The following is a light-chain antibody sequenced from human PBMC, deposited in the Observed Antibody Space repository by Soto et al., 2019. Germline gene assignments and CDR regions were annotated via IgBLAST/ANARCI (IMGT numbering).Light chain of an antibody. CDR3: SSYTNSGTWV. Sequence: QYALTQPASVSGSPGQSITISCTGSSSDVGGYNYVSWYQQYPGKAPKLMIFEVSNRPSGVSNRFSDSKSGNTASLTISGLQAEDETDYYCSSYTNSGTWVFGGGTKLTVL. J-gene: IGLJ3*02. CDR2: EVS. V-gene: IGLV2-14*01. CDR1: SSDVGGYNY.